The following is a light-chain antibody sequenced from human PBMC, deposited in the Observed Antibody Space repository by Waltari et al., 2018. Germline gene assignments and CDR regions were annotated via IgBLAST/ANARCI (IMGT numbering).Light chain of an antibody. V-gene: IGKV1-5*03. Sequence: DIQMTQSPSTLSASVGDRVTITCRASQSLNNWLAWYQQKPGKAPKLLIYKASTLASGVPSRVSGSGSGTEFTLTISGMQPDDFATYYCQQSDSLPLTFGGGTKVEIK. CDR2: KAS. J-gene: IGKJ4*01. CDR3: QQSDSLPLT. CDR1: QSLNNW.